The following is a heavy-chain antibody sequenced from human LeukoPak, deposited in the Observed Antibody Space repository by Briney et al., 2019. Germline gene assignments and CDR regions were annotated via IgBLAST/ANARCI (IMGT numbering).Heavy chain of an antibody. Sequence: SETLSLTCTVSGDSINSGRNYWGWIRQSTGKGLEWIASVYFSGTTQYNPSLMSRAFISVDSSKNQVSLKLSSVTAADTAVYYCARGRIAVAGRGVYYFDYWGQGTLVTVSS. V-gene: IGHV4-39*07. CDR2: VYFSGTT. CDR3: ARGRIAVAGRGVYYFDY. J-gene: IGHJ4*02. CDR1: GDSINSGRNY. D-gene: IGHD6-19*01.